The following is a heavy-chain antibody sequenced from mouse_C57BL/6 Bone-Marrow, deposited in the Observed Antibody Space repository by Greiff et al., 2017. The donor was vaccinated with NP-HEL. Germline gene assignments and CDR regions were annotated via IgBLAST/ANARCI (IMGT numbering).Heavy chain of an antibody. CDR2: ISSGGSYT. CDR1: GFTFSSYG. CDR3: ARDDCYFDY. V-gene: IGHV5-6*01. Sequence: DVQLQESGGDLVKPGGSLKLSCAASGFTFSSYGMSWVRQTPDKRLEWVATISSGGSYTYYPDSVKGRFTISSDNAKNTLYLQMSSLKSEDTAMYYCARDDCYFDYWGQGTTLTVSS. J-gene: IGHJ2*01. D-gene: IGHD2-12*01.